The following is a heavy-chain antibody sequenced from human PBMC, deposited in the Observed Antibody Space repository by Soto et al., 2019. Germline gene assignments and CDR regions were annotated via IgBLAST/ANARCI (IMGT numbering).Heavy chain of an antibody. CDR3: ASASYYSGYDVDPHGMDV. J-gene: IGHJ6*02. CDR2: ISSSGTTI. D-gene: IGHD5-12*01. CDR1: GFTFSTYE. Sequence: GGSLRLSCAASGFTFSTYEMNWVRQAPGKGLEWVSYISSSGTTIYYAGSVKGRFTISRDDAKDSLYLQMNSLRVEDTAVYYCASASYYSGYDVDPHGMDVWGQGTAVTVSS. V-gene: IGHV3-48*03.